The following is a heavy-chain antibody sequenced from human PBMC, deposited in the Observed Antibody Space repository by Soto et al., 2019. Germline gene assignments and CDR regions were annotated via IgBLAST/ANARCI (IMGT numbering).Heavy chain of an antibody. J-gene: IGHJ4*02. CDR2: IYYSGST. V-gene: IGHV4-59*01. CDR3: ARGVRAAAGVFDY. Sequence: TSETLSLTCTVSGGSISSYYWSWIRQPPGKGLEWIGYIYYSGSTNYNPSLKSRVTISVDTSKNQFSLKLSSVTAADTAVYYCARGVRAAAGVFDYWGQGTLVTVSS. D-gene: IGHD6-13*01. CDR1: GGSISSYY.